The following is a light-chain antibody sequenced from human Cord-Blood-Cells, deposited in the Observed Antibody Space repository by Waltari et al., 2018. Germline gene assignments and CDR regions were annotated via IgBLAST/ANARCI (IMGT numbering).Light chain of an antibody. CDR1: TGAVTSGHY. V-gene: IGLV7-46*01. J-gene: IGLJ3*02. CDR2: DTS. Sequence: QAVVTQEPSLTVSPGGTVTLTCGSSTGAVTSGHYPYWFQQKPGPAPRTLIYDTSNKHSWTPPRFSGSRLGGKAALTLSGAQPEDEAEYYCLLSYSGAWVFGGGTKLTVL. CDR3: LLSYSGAWV.